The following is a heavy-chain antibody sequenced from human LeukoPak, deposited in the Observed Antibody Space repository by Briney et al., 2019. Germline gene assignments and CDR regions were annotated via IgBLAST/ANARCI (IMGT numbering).Heavy chain of an antibody. CDR1: GFTFSSYA. CDR3: ARSTDYYDSSGYYYVNWFDP. Sequence: PGRSLRLSCAASGFTFSSYAMHWVRQAPGKGLEWVAFIRYDGSNKYYADSVKGRFTISRDNSKNTLYLQMNSLRAEDTAVYYCARSTDYYDSSGYYYVNWFDPWGQGTLVTVSS. D-gene: IGHD3-22*01. CDR2: IRYDGSNK. J-gene: IGHJ5*02. V-gene: IGHV3-30*04.